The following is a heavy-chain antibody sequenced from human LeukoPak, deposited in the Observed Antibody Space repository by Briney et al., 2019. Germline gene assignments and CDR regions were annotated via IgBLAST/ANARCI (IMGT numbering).Heavy chain of an antibody. CDR1: GGSFSGYY. CDR2: INHSGST. V-gene: IGHV4-34*01. J-gene: IGHJ6*03. Sequence: SETLSLTCAVYGGSFSGYYWSWIRQPPGKGLEWIGEINHSGSTNYNPSLKSRVTISVDTSKNQFSLKLSSVTAADTAVYYCARDGDDRSDCSSTSCSFYYYYYYMDVWGKGTTVTVSS. CDR3: ARDGDDRSDCSSTSCSFYYYYYYMDV. D-gene: IGHD2-2*01.